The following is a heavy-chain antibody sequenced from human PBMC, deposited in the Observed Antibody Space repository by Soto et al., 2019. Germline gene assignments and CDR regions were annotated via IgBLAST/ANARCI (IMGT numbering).Heavy chain of an antibody. CDR2: INPNSGGT. V-gene: IGHV1-2*04. Sequence: ASVKVSCKASGYTFTGYYMHWVRQAPGQGLGWMGWINPNSGGTNYAQKFQGWVTMTRDTSISTAYMELSRLRSDDTAVYYCARGDLYIWGSYRPPHDAFDIWGQGTMVTVSS. CDR3: ARGDLYIWGSYRPPHDAFDI. D-gene: IGHD3-16*02. CDR1: GYTFTGYY. J-gene: IGHJ3*02.